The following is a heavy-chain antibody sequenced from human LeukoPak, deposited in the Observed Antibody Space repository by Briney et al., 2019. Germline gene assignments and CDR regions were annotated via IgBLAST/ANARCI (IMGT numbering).Heavy chain of an antibody. J-gene: IGHJ5*02. V-gene: IGHV1-18*01. CDR1: GYPFTSYY. CDR3: ARDGLSYTNPNNWFDP. Sequence: ASVKVSCEASGYPFTSYYINWVRQAPGQGLEWMGWISVYNGDTNYAQNFQGRVTMTTDTSTDTAYMELRSLRYDDTAVYYCARDGLSYTNPNNWFDPWGQGTLVTVSS. CDR2: ISVYNGDT. D-gene: IGHD2-2*02.